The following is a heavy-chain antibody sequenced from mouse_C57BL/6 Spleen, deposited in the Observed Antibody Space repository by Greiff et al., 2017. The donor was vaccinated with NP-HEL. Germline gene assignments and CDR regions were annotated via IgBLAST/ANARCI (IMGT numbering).Heavy chain of an antibody. J-gene: IGHJ1*03. D-gene: IGHD1-1*01. CDR3: ARPYGSSYWYFDV. CDR1: GFTFSDYG. V-gene: IGHV5-17*01. CDR2: ISSGSSTI. Sequence: XVQLVESGGGLVKPGGSLKLSCAASGFTFSDYGMHWVRQAPEKGLEWVAYISSGSSTICYADTVKGRFTISRDNAKNTLFLQMTSLRSEDTAMYYCARPYGSSYWYFDVWGTGTTVTVSS.